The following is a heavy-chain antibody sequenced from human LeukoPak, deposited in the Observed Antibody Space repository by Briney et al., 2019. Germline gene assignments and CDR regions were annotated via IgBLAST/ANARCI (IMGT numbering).Heavy chain of an antibody. V-gene: IGHV3-21*01. CDR2: ISISSTYI. CDR1: EFTFRIYS. Sequence: GGSLRLSCAASEFTFRIYSMNWVRQAPGKGLEWVSSISISSTYIYYADSVKGRFTISRDNAKNSLFLQMNSLRADDTAVYYCAREDASGSYYRSLDYWGQGTLVTVSS. J-gene: IGHJ4*02. D-gene: IGHD3-10*01. CDR3: AREDASGSYYRSLDY.